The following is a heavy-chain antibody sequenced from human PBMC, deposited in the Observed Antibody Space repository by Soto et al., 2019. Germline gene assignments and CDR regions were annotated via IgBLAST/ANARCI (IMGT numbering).Heavy chain of an antibody. J-gene: IGHJ4*02. CDR1: GVSISRGNW. CDR2: IFHDGTA. D-gene: IGHD3-10*01. CDR3: ARLVYDTRLNYMYFDF. V-gene: IGHV4-4*02. Sequence: SETLSLTCAVSGVSISRGNWWTWVRQSPQRGLEYIGEIFHDGTANYYPSFERRVAISVDTSKNQFSLKLTSVTAADTAIYFCARLVYDTRLNYMYFDFWGQGTLVTVSS.